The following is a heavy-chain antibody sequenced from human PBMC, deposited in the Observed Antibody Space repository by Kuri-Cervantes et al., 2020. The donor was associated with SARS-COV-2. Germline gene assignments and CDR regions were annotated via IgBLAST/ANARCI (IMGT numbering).Heavy chain of an antibody. CDR3: VRDGDHWNFDY. CDR1: GFTFSSYA. V-gene: IGHV3-74*01. J-gene: IGHJ4*02. D-gene: IGHD1-1*01. Sequence: GESLKISCAASGFTFSSYAMSWVRQAPGKGLVWVSRINPDGSYTNNADPVKGRFTLSRDNAKSMLFLQKNSLRAEDTAVYYCVRDGDHWNFDYWGQGTLVTVSS. CDR2: INPDGSYT.